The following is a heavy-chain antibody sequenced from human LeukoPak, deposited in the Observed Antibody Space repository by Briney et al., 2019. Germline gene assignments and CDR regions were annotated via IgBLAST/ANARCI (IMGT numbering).Heavy chain of an antibody. V-gene: IGHV3-7*03. CDR1: GFSFNNYR. Sequence: PGGSLRLSCVASGFSFNNYRMTWVRQAPGKGLGWVANIKQDGSEKQYVDSVKGRFAISRDNAKKSLYLQINTLRAEDTAVYYCVRGPHIAATSYWGQGTLVTVSS. D-gene: IGHD6-25*01. CDR3: VRGPHIAATSY. J-gene: IGHJ4*02. CDR2: IKQDGSEK.